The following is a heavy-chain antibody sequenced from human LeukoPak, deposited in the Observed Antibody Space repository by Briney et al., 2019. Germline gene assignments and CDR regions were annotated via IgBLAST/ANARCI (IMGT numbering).Heavy chain of an antibody. D-gene: IGHD6-19*01. CDR3: ARTVAGDRIDY. CDR1: GYTFTGCY. V-gene: IGHV1-2*06. J-gene: IGHJ4*02. CDR2: INPNSGGT. Sequence: ASVKVSCKASGYTFTGCYMHWVRQAPGQGLEWMGRINPNSGGTNYAQKFQGRATMTRDTSISTAYMELSRLRSDDTAVYYCARTVAGDRIDYWGQGTLVTVSS.